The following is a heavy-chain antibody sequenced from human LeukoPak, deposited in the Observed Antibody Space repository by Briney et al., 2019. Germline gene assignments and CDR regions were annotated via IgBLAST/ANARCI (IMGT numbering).Heavy chain of an antibody. CDR1: GGSFSGYY. CDR2: INHSGST. J-gene: IGHJ6*02. V-gene: IGHV4-34*01. D-gene: IGHD4-17*01. Sequence: PSETLSLTCAVYGGSFSGYYWSWIRQPPGKGLEWIGEINHSGSTNYNPSLKSRVTISVDTSKNQFSLKLSSVTAADTAVYYCARGEDDYGDYVSPEYGMDVWGQGTTVTVSS. CDR3: ARGEDDYGDYVSPEYGMDV.